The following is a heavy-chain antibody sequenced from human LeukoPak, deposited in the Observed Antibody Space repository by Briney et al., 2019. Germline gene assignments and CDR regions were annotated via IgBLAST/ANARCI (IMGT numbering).Heavy chain of an antibody. Sequence: GGSLRLTCTASRFTISRYAMNWVRQAPDKGVEWVAFLQSDGNNRYYADSVKGRFTISRDNSKNTLFLQMSSLRAEDTAVYYCAKNWATYFFDYWGQGTLVTVSA. J-gene: IGHJ4*02. D-gene: IGHD3-16*01. CDR1: RFTISRYA. V-gene: IGHV3-30*02. CDR2: LQSDGNNR. CDR3: AKNWATYFFDY.